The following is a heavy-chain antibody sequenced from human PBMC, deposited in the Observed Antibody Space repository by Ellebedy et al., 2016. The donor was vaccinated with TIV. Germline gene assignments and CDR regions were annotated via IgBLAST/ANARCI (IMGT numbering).Heavy chain of an antibody. J-gene: IGHJ2*01. CDR3: ARAITVDYWYINL. D-gene: IGHD3-10*01. CDR2: IYPVYSNT. CDR1: GYSFASYW. Sequence: GESLKISCKGSGYSFASYWIGWVRQMPGKGLEWIGGIYPVYSNTGYSPSFPGQVTISADKSITTAYLQWSSLKASDTAMYYCARAITVDYWYINLWGRGTLVTVSS. V-gene: IGHV5-51*01.